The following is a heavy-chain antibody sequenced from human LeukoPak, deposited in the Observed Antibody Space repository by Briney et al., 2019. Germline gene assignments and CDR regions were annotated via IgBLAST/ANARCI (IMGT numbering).Heavy chain of an antibody. CDR3: ARANIVVVVAGFDY. D-gene: IGHD2-15*01. CDR1: GGSFSGYY. V-gene: IGHV4-34*01. Sequence: PSETLSLTCAVYGGSFSGYYWSWIRQPPGKGLEWIGEINHSGSTNYNPSLKSRVTISVDTSKNQFSLKLSSVTAADTAVYYCARANIVVVVAGFDYWGQGTLVTVSS. J-gene: IGHJ4*02. CDR2: INHSGST.